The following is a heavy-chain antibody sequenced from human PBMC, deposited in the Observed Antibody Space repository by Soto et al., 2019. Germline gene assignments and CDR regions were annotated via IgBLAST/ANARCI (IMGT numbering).Heavy chain of an antibody. CDR3: AKSVGSGWSKSDY. J-gene: IGHJ4*02. CDR1: GFTFSSYS. CDR2: ISSSSSTI. D-gene: IGHD6-19*01. V-gene: IGHV3-48*01. Sequence: GGSLRLSCAASGFTFSSYSMNWVRQAPGKGLEWVSYISSSSSTIYYADSVKGRFTISRDNAKNSLYLQMNSLRAEDTAIYYCAKSVGSGWSKSDYWGQGTRVTVSS.